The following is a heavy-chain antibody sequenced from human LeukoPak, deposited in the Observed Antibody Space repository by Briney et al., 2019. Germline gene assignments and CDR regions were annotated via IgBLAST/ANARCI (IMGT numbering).Heavy chain of an antibody. J-gene: IGHJ3*02. CDR2: IYPGDSDT. Sequence: GESLKIPCKGSGYSFTSYWIGWVRQMSGKGLEWMGIIYPGDSDTRYSPSFQGQVTISADKSISTAYLQWSSLKASDTAMYYCATALTTVVLNAFDIWGQGTMVTVSS. CDR1: GYSFTSYW. V-gene: IGHV5-51*01. CDR3: ATALTTVVLNAFDI. D-gene: IGHD4-23*01.